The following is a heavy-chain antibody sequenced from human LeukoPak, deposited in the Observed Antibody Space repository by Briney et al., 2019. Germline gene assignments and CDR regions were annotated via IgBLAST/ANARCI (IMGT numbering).Heavy chain of an antibody. V-gene: IGHV3-21*01. CDR1: GFTFSSYS. CDR2: ISSSSNYI. Sequence: GGSLRLSCAASGFTFSSYSMNWVRQAPGKGLEWVSSISSSSNYIYYADSVKGRFTFSRDNAKNSLYLQMNSLRADDTAVYHCARERYWYFDLWGRGTLVTVSS. J-gene: IGHJ2*01. CDR3: ARERYWYFDL.